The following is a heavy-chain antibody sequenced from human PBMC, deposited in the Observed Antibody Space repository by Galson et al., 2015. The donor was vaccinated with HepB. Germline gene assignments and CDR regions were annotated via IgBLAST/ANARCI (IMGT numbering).Heavy chain of an antibody. D-gene: IGHD3-16*02. J-gene: IGHJ4*02. V-gene: IGHV1-2*06. Sequence: SVKVSCKASGYTFTGYYMHWVRQAPGQGLEWMGRINPNSGGTNYAQKFQGRVTMTRDTSISTAYMELSRLRSDDTAVYYCARAFVPPDYTWGSYPGEAFDYWGQGTLVTVSS. CDR3: ARAFVPPDYTWGSYPGEAFDY. CDR2: INPNSGGT. CDR1: GYTFTGYY.